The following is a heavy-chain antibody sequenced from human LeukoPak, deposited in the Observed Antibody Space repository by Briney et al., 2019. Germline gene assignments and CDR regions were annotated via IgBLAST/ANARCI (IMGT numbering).Heavy chain of an antibody. CDR2: ISGSGGRT. V-gene: IGHV3-23*01. Sequence: GGSLRLSCAASGFTFSSYAMSWVRQAPGKGLEWVSVISGSGGRTYYADSVKGRFTISRDNSKNTLYVQMNSLRAEDTAVYYCAKDLLAATIDYYFDYWGQGTLVIVSS. D-gene: IGHD5-12*01. J-gene: IGHJ4*02. CDR1: GFTFSSYA. CDR3: AKDLLAATIDYYFDY.